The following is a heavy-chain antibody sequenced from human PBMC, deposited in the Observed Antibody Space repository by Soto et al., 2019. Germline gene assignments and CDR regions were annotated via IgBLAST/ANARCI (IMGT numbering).Heavy chain of an antibody. CDR2: ISSSSYI. CDR1: GFTFSSYS. J-gene: IGHJ4*02. CDR3: ARTITGDFAEENYFDY. V-gene: IGHV3-21*01. D-gene: IGHD7-27*01. Sequence: GGSLRLSCAASGFTFSSYSMNWVRQAPGKGLEWVSSISSSSYIYYADSVKGRFTISRDNAKNSLYLQMNSLRAEDTAVYYCARTITGDFAEENYFDYWGQGTLVTVSS.